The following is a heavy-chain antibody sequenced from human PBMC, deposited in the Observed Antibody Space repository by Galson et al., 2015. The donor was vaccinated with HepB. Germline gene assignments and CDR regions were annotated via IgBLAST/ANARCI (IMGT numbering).Heavy chain of an antibody. CDR1: GFTFSSYA. CDR2: ISGSGGST. D-gene: IGHD6-13*01. V-gene: IGHV3-23*01. J-gene: IGHJ6*02. Sequence: SLRLSCAASGFTFSSYAMSWVRQAPGKGLEWVSAISGSGGSTYYADSEKGRFTISRDNSKNTLYLQMNSLRAEDTAVYYCAKDPSSWYDGGMDVWGQGTTVTVS. CDR3: AKDPSSWYDGGMDV.